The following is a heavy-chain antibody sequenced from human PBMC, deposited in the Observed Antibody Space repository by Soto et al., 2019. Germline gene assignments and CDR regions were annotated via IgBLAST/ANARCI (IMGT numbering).Heavy chain of an antibody. CDR2: IIPIFGTA. Sequence: ASVKVSCKASGGTFSSYAISWVRQAPGQGLEWMGGIIPIFGTANYAQKFQGRVTITADKSTSTAYMELSSLRSEDTAVYYCARPNSYGQQGSLDYWGQGTLVTVSS. J-gene: IGHJ4*02. D-gene: IGHD5-18*01. CDR3: ARPNSYGQQGSLDY. V-gene: IGHV1-69*06. CDR1: GGTFSSYA.